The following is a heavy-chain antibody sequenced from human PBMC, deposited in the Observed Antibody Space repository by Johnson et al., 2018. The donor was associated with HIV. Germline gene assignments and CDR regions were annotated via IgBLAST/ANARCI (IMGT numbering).Heavy chain of an antibody. CDR2: IRYDGSNK. Sequence: QVQLVESGGGVVQPGGSLRLSCAASGFTFSSYGMHWVRQAPGKGLEWVAFIRYDGSNKYYADSVKGRFTISRDNSKNSLYLQMNSLRAEDTAVYYCARVGANFDAFVIWGQGTMVTVSS. D-gene: IGHD4/OR15-4a*01. CDR1: GFTFSSYG. J-gene: IGHJ3*02. CDR3: ARVGANFDAFVI. V-gene: IGHV3-30*02.